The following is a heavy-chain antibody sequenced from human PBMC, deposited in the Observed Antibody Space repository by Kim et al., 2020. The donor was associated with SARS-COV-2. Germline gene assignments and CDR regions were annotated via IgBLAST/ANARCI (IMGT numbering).Heavy chain of an antibody. CDR1: GGSISSYDYY. V-gene: IGHV4-39*01. CDR2: VFFLGST. Sequence: SETLSLMCTVSGGSISSYDYYWGWIRQPPGKGLEWIGNVFFLGSTYYSATLKGRVTISVDTSKNQFSLKLTSMTAADTAVYYCARQTGVIINEGGFDQWGQGTLVTVSS. D-gene: IGHD3-9*01. CDR3: ARQTGVIINEGGFDQ. J-gene: IGHJ4*02.